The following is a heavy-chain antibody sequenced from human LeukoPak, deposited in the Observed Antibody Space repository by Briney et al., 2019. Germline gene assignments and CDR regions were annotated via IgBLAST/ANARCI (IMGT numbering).Heavy chain of an antibody. CDR2: IYYSGST. CDR1: GGSISSGDYY. CDR3: ARGFPWGVKYFQH. J-gene: IGHJ1*01. V-gene: IGHV4-30-4*01. D-gene: IGHD2/OR15-2a*01. Sequence: SETLSLTCTVSGGSISSGDYYWSWIRQPPGKGLEWIGYIYYSGSTNYNPSLKSRVTISVDTSKNQFSLKLSSVTAADTAVYYCARGFPWGVKYFQHWGQGTLVTVSS.